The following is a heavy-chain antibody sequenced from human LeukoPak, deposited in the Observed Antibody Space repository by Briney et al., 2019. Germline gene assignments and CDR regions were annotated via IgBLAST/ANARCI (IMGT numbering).Heavy chain of an antibody. J-gene: IGHJ4*02. CDR2: IYISGST. CDR3: ARDRGTWNDDGFDY. Sequence: SETLSLTCTVSGGSISSYYWSWIRQPAGKGLEWIGRIYISGSTNYNPSLKSRVTMSVDTSKNQFSLKLGSVTAADTAVYYCARDRGTWNDDGFDYWGQGTLVTASS. D-gene: IGHD1-1*01. CDR1: GGSISSYY. V-gene: IGHV4-4*07.